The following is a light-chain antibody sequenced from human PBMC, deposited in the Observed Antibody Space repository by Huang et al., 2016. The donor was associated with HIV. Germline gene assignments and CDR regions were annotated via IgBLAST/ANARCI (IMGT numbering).Light chain of an antibody. CDR1: QSVHNK. V-gene: IGKV3-15*01. CDR3: QQYNNWPPWT. Sequence: EVVMTQSPVTLSVSPGERATLSCRASQSVHNKLAWFQQKPGQAPRLLIHAASIRATGIPDRFSGSGSGTEFTLTISSLQSEDFAVYYCQQYNNWPPWTFGQGTKVEIK. CDR2: AAS. J-gene: IGKJ1*01.